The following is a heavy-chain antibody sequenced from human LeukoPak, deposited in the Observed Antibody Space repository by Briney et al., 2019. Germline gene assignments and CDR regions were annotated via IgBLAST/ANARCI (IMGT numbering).Heavy chain of an antibody. J-gene: IGHJ4*02. D-gene: IGHD1-1*01. Sequence: ASVKVSCKASGYTFTAYEMHWVRQAPGQGLEYVGWINPKNGGTNSAQNFQGRVTMTWDTSVSTVYMELSRLRSDDTAVYYCAGEEDCGTARCSNDHWGQGTLVTVSS. CDR1: GYTFTAYE. CDR2: INPKNGGT. CDR3: AGEEDCGTARCSNDH. V-gene: IGHV1-2*02.